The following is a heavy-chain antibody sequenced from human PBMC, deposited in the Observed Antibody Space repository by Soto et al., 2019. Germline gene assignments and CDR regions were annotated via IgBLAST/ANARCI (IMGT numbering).Heavy chain of an antibody. J-gene: IGHJ4*02. CDR3: ARVGKYNWNLG. CDR2: ISSRSSTI. CDR1: GFTFSSHS. D-gene: IGHD1-20*01. Sequence: EVQLVESGAGLVQPGGSLRLSCAASGFTFSSHSMHWVRQAPGKGLEWVSYISSRSSTINYAVSVKGRFTISRDNAKNSLYLQMDSLRDGDTAIYYCARVGKYNWNLGWGQGTLVTVSS. V-gene: IGHV3-48*02.